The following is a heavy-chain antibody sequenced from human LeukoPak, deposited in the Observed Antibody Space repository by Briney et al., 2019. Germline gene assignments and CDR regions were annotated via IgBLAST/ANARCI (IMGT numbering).Heavy chain of an antibody. Sequence: GGSPRLSCAASEFSVGSNYMNWVRQAPGKGLEWVSYISSSGSTIYYADSVKGRFTISRDNAKNSLYLQMNSLRAEDTAVYYCAKDRGIISDYWGQGTLVTVSS. CDR3: AKDRGIISDY. CDR1: EFSVGSNY. V-gene: IGHV3-48*04. J-gene: IGHJ4*02. CDR2: ISSSGSTI. D-gene: IGHD3-10*01.